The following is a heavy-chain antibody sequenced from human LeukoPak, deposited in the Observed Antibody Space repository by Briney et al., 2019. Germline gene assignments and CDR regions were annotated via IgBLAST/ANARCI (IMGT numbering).Heavy chain of an antibody. CDR2: FDPEDGET. V-gene: IGHV1-24*01. Sequence: ASVNVSCKVSGYTLTELSIHWVRQAPGKGLEWMGGFDPEDGETIYAQKFQGRVTMTEDTPTDTAYMELSSLRSEDTAVYYCATEGVIVGAYFDYWGQGTLVTVSS. D-gene: IGHD1-26*01. CDR1: GYTLTELS. CDR3: ATEGVIVGAYFDY. J-gene: IGHJ4*02.